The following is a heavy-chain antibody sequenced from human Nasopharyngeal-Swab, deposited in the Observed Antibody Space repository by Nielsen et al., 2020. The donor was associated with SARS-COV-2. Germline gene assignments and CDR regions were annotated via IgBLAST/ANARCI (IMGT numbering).Heavy chain of an antibody. D-gene: IGHD2-2*01. CDR2: IKPNSGGT. Sequence: WVRQAPGQGLEWMGRIKPNSGGTNYAQKFQGRVTMTRDTSISTAYMELSRLRSDDTAVYYCARERDGDIVVVPAAMRYYYYGMDVWGQGTTVTVSS. V-gene: IGHV1-2*06. CDR3: ARERDGDIVVVPAAMRYYYYGMDV. J-gene: IGHJ6*02.